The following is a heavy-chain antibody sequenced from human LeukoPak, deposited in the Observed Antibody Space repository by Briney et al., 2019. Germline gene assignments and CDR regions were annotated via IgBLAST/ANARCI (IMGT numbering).Heavy chain of an antibody. CDR3: ARGPDWGTAYYYYMDV. CDR2: TFYRSKWYN. D-gene: IGHD2-21*02. V-gene: IGHV6-1*01. CDR1: GDSVSSSSAT. Sequence: SQTLSLTCAISGDSVSSSSATWSWIRQSPSRGLEWLGRTFYRSKWYNDYPESVIGRLTINADTSKNQISLRLNPVTPEDTAVYYCARGPDWGTAYYYYMDVWGKGTAVTISS. J-gene: IGHJ6*03.